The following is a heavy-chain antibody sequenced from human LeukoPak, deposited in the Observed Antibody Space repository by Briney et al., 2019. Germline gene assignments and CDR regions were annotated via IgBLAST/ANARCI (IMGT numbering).Heavy chain of an antibody. CDR1: GFTFSIYE. J-gene: IGHJ5*02. CDR2: ISSSCSTI. D-gene: IGHD5-12*01. Sequence: PGGSLRLSCAASGFTFSIYEMNWVRQAPGKGLEWVSYISSSCSTIYYADSVKGRFTISRDNAKNSLYLQMNSLRAEDTAVYYCARVGLRVSYEMVDWFDPWGQGTLVTVSS. V-gene: IGHV3-48*03. CDR3: ARVGLRVSYEMVDWFDP.